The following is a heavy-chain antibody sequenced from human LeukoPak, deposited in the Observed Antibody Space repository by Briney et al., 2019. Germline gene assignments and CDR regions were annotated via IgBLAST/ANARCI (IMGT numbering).Heavy chain of an antibody. J-gene: IGHJ4*02. CDR1: GGSFSGYY. V-gene: IGHV4-34*01. CDR2: INHSGST. D-gene: IGHD1-14*01. Sequence: SETLSLTCAVYGGSFSGYYWSWIRQPPGKGLEWIGEINHSGSTNYNPSLKSRVTISVDTSKNQFSLKLSSVTAADTAVYYCARRARFRKPLYYFDYWGQGTLVTVSS. CDR3: ARRARFRKPLYYFDY.